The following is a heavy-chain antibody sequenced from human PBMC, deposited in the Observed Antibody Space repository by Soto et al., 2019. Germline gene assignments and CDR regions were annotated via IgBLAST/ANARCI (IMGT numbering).Heavy chain of an antibody. CDR1: GFTFSSYW. CDR3: ARDAILLSAAGPSSSFDI. Sequence: EVQLVESGGGLVQPGGSLRLACAASGFTFSSYWMSWVRQAPGKGLEWVANIKQDGSEKYYVDSVKGRFTISRDYAKKSRYLQMNSLRAEETAVNYCARDAILLSAAGPSSSFDIWGQGTMVTVFS. J-gene: IGHJ3*02. V-gene: IGHV3-7*01. D-gene: IGHD6-13*01. CDR2: IKQDGSEK.